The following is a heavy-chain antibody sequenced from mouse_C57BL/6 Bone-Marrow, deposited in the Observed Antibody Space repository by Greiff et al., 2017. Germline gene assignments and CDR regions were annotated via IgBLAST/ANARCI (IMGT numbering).Heavy chain of an antibody. CDR2: IHPNSGST. J-gene: IGHJ1*03. D-gene: IGHD1-1*01. V-gene: IGHV1-64*01. Sequence: QVQLKQPGAELVKPGASVKLSCKASGYTFTSYWMHWVKQRPGQGLEWIGMIHPNSGSTNYNEKFKSKATLTVDKSSSTAYMQLSSLTSEDSAVYYCARGHYYGSSSDWYFDVWGTGTTVTVSS. CDR3: ARGHYYGSSSDWYFDV. CDR1: GYTFTSYW.